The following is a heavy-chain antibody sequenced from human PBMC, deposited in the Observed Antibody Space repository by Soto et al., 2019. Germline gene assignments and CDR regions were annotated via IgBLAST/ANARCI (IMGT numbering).Heavy chain of an antibody. CDR3: ARSGVTGIVIPSHWFDP. CDR1: GDSIGGVGY. D-gene: IGHD2-21*02. J-gene: IGHJ5*02. V-gene: IGHV4-31*03. Sequence: SETLSLTCTVSGDSIGGVGYWSWIRQFPGRGPEWIGCISSSGSTYYNPALNNRISLSLDTSKNPFSLKLLSVTAADTAIYYCARSGVTGIVIPSHWFDPWGQGTLVTVSS. CDR2: ISSSGST.